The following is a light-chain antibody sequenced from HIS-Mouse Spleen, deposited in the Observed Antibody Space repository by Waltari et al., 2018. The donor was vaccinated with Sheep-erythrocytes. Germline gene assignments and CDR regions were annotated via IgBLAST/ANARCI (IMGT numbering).Light chain of an antibody. Sequence: QSALTQPASVSGSPGQSITISCTGTSSDVGSYHLVPWYQQHPGKAPKLMIYEGSKPPSGVSNRFSGSKSGNTASLTISGLQAEDEADYYCCSYAGSSTWVFGGGTKLTVL. CDR1: SSDVGSYHL. CDR2: EGS. J-gene: IGLJ3*02. V-gene: IGLV2-23*01. CDR3: CSYAGSSTWV.